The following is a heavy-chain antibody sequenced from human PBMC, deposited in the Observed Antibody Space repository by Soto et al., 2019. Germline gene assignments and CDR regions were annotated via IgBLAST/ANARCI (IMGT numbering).Heavy chain of an antibody. Sequence: QVQLQESGPGLVKPSETMSLACSVSGDSVSRSKYYWTWIRQSPGKGLEWLGYIFYTGITEYNPSLESRSPLSLDTSKNQFSLKLTSLTAADTAVYYCVSDTYYHDSRGFYRYFDTWGPGTLVTVTS. CDR2: IFYTGIT. CDR3: VSDTYYHDSRGFYRYFDT. V-gene: IGHV4-61*01. J-gene: IGHJ4*02. D-gene: IGHD3-22*01. CDR1: GDSVSRSKYY.